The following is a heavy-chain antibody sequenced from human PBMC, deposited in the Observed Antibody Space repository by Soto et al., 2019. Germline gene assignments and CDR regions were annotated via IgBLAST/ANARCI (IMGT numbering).Heavy chain of an antibody. CDR2: IWYDGSNK. CDR3: ARDTVAYYFDY. Sequence: GGSLRLSCAASGFTFSSYGMHWVRQAPGKGLEWVAVIWYDGSNKYYADSVKGRFTISRDNSKNTLYLQMNSLRAEDTAVYYCARDTVAYYFDYWAQGTLVTVSS. D-gene: IGHD4-17*01. J-gene: IGHJ4*02. V-gene: IGHV3-33*01. CDR1: GFTFSSYG.